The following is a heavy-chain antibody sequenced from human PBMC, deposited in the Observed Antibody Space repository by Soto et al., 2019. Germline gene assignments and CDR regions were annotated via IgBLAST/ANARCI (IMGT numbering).Heavy chain of an antibody. CDR3: ARRLDDRADEGFDV. D-gene: IGHD3-16*01. J-gene: IGHJ3*01. CDR1: GGTFSTYT. V-gene: IGHV1-69*18. CDR2: IIPLFGTT. Sequence: QVHLVQSGAEVRKPGSSVKVSCKTSGGTFSTYTIYWVRQAPGQGLEWMGRIIPLFGTTKYAQNFQDRVTITAEESTSTTYMKLSSLRAEDTAVYYCARRLDDRADEGFDVWGEWTAGTVSA.